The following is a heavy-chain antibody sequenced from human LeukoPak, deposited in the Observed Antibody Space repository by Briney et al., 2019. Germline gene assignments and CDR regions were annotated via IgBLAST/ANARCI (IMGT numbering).Heavy chain of an antibody. J-gene: IGHJ3*02. CDR2: TYYSGRT. Sequence: PSETLSLTCTVSGGSISSYYWSWIRQPPGKGLEWIGYTYYSGRTNYNPSLKSRVTVSIDTSKNQFSLKLNSVTAADTAVYYCARHLGVIGAFDIWGQGTLVTVSS. CDR3: ARHLGVIGAFDI. D-gene: IGHD2-21*01. CDR1: GGSISSYY. V-gene: IGHV4-59*08.